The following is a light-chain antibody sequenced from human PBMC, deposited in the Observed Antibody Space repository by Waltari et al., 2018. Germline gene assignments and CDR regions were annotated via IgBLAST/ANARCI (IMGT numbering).Light chain of an antibody. Sequence: IQLTQSPSSLSASVGVGVTLTCLSSQGISRYLACYLQKPGKAPKLLIYATSTLQSGVPSRFNGSGSGTDFTLTISSQQPEDFATYYCQQLNSYPFTFGPGTKVDIK. CDR3: QQLNSYPFT. V-gene: IGKV1-9*01. CDR1: QGISRY. J-gene: IGKJ3*01. CDR2: ATS.